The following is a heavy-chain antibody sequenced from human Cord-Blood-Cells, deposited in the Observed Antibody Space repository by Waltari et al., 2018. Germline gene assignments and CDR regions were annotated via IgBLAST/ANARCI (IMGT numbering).Heavy chain of an antibody. J-gene: IGHJ1*01. CDR1: GYSISSGYY. V-gene: IGHV4-38-2*02. D-gene: IGHD3-22*01. CDR2: IYHSGST. CDR3: ARDNYDSSGYYFQH. Sequence: QVQLQESGPGLVKPSETLSLTCAVSGYSISSGYYWGWIRQPPGKGLEWIGSIYHSGSTYYNPSLKSRVTISVDTSKNQFSLKLSSVTAADTAVYYCARDNYDSSGYYFQHWGQGTLVTVSS.